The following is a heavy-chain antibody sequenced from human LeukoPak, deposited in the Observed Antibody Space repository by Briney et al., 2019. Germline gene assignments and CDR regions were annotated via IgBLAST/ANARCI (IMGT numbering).Heavy chain of an antibody. V-gene: IGHV3-43*01. Sequence: GGSLRLSCAASGFTFDDYTMHWVRHAPGKGLEWVSLISWDGGSTYYADSVKGRFTISRDNSKNSLYLQMNSLRTEDTALYYCAKDITSGRGAFDIWGQGTMVTVSS. J-gene: IGHJ3*02. D-gene: IGHD3-10*01. CDR1: GFTFDDYT. CDR2: ISWDGGST. CDR3: AKDITSGRGAFDI.